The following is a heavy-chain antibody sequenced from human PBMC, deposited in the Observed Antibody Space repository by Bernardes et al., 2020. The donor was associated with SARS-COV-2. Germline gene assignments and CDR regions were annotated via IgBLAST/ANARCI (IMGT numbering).Heavy chain of an antibody. CDR3: ARAPQNYYESYDY. Sequence: GGSLRLSCAASGFNFSTYAMSWVRQGPGKGLEWVSAISASAGSTYYADSVKGRFTISRDYVKNTLYLQMNNLRAEDTAVYFCARAPQNYYESYDYWGQGTLVTVSS. D-gene: IGHD3-22*01. CDR1: GFNFSTYA. V-gene: IGHV3-23*01. CDR2: ISASAGST. J-gene: IGHJ4*02.